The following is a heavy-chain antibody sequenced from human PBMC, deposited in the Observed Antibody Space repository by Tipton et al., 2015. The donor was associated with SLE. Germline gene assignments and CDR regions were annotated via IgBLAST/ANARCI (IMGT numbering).Heavy chain of an antibody. D-gene: IGHD3-22*01. CDR3: ARGGVVVITYGMDV. Sequence: SLRLSCAASGFTFSSYSMNWVRQAPGKGLEWVSSISSSSSYIYYADSVKGRFTISRDNAKNSLYLQMNSLRAEDTAVYYCARGGVVVITYGMDVWGQGTTVTVSS. V-gene: IGHV3-21*01. J-gene: IGHJ6*02. CDR1: GFTFSSYS. CDR2: ISSSSSYI.